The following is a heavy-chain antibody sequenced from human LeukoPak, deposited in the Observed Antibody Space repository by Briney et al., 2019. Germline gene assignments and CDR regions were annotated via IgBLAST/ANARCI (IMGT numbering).Heavy chain of an antibody. CDR3: ARERGLTYYYDSSGHDAFDI. CDR2: INPNSGGT. Sequence: ASVKVSCKASGYTFTGQYIHWVRQAPGQGLEWMGWINPNSGGTNYAQKFQARVTMTRDTSISTAYMEVRRLRSDDTAVYYCARERGLTYYYDSSGHDAFDIWGQGTMVTVSS. J-gene: IGHJ3*02. D-gene: IGHD3-22*01. V-gene: IGHV1-2*02. CDR1: GYTFTGQY.